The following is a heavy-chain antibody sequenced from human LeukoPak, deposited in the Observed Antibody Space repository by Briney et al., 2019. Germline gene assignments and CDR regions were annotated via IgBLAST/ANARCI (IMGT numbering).Heavy chain of an antibody. D-gene: IGHD1-14*01. CDR3: ARAGSFRFDY. CDR2: MNSDGSIT. CDR1: GFTFSNSW. V-gene: IGHV3-74*01. J-gene: IGHJ4*02. Sequence: QTGGSLRLSCAASGFTFSNSWMHWVRQVPGKGLLWVSRMNSDGSITNYADSVKGRFTISRDNARNTLYLQIHTLTVEDAAVYYCARAGSFRFDYWGRGTLVTVSS.